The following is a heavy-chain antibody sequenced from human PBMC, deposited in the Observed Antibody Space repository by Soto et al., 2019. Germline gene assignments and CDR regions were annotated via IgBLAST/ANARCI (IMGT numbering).Heavy chain of an antibody. CDR1: GYTFTSYG. J-gene: IGHJ6*02. CDR3: AREKDTAMVEDYYYGMDV. CDR2: ISAYNGNT. D-gene: IGHD5-18*01. V-gene: IGHV1-18*01. Sequence: QVQLVQSGAEVKKPGASVKVSCKASGYTFTSYGISWVRQAPGQGLEWMGWISAYNGNTNYAQKLQGRGTMTTDTSTSTAYMELRSLRSDDTAVYYCAREKDTAMVEDYYYGMDVWGQGTTVTVSS.